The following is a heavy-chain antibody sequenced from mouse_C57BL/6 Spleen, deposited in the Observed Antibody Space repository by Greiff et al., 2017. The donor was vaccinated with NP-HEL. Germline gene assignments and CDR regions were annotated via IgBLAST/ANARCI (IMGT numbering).Heavy chain of an antibody. Sequence: QVHVKQSGAELARPGASVKMSCKASGYTFTSYTMHWVKQRPGQGLEWIGYINPSSGYTKYNQKFKDKATLTADKSSSTAYMQLRSLTSEDAAVEYCAPQGTTGVATGGGFDYWGQGTTLTVSS. CDR1: GYTFTSYT. V-gene: IGHV1-4*01. J-gene: IGHJ2*01. CDR2: INPSSGYT. D-gene: IGHD1-1*01. CDR3: APQGTTGVATGGGFDY.